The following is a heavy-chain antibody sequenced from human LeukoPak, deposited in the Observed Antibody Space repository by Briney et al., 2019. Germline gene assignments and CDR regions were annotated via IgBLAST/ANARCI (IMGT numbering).Heavy chain of an antibody. CDR3: ARAHTSSWYMDY. J-gene: IGHJ4*02. V-gene: IGHV4-59*01. Sequence: SETLSLTCSVSGGSISSYYWSWIRQPPGKGLEWIGYIYYSGSTNYNPSLKSRVTISVDTSENQLSLKLSSVTAADTALYYCARAHTSSWYMDYWGQGILVTVSS. CDR2: IYYSGST. CDR1: GGSISSYY. D-gene: IGHD6-13*01.